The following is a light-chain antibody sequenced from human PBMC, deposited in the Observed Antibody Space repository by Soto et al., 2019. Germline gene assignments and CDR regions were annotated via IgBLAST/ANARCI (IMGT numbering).Light chain of an antibody. CDR1: QSISSW. CDR2: DAS. Sequence: DIQMTQSPSTLSASVGDRVTITCRASQSISSWLAWYQQKPGKAPKLLIYDASSLESGVPSRFSGSGSGTEFTLTISRLEPEDFAVYYCQHYGTSPSTFGRGTKVEIK. V-gene: IGKV1-5*01. CDR3: QHYGTSPST. J-gene: IGKJ1*01.